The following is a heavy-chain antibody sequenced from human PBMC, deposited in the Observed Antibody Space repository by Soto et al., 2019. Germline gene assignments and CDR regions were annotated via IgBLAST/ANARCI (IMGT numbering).Heavy chain of an antibody. V-gene: IGHV3-7*03. Sequence: EVQLVESGEGLVQPGGSLRLSCAASGFTFRNYWMSWVRQAPGKGLEWVASINQDGTLKYYVDSVKGRFTISRDNAKNSFFLQMISLRAEDTAVYYCARWQSSGWYLDIWGQGTLLSVSS. J-gene: IGHJ4*02. CDR2: INQDGTLK. CDR3: ARWQSSGWYLDI. D-gene: IGHD6-19*01. CDR1: GFTFRNYW.